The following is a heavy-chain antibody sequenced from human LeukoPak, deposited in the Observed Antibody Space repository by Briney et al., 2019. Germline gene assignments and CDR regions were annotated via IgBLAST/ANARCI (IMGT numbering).Heavy chain of an antibody. V-gene: IGHV3-21*01. CDR1: GFTFNTYS. CDR3: ARANYDYVWGSYRSYYFDY. J-gene: IGHJ4*02. Sequence: NPGGSLRLSCAASGFTFNTYSMNWVRQAPGKGLEWVSSISSGSSYIYYADSVKGRFTISRDNAKNTLYLQMNSLRAEDTAVYYCARANYDYVWGSYRSYYFDYWGQGTLVTVSS. CDR2: ISSGSSYI. D-gene: IGHD3-16*02.